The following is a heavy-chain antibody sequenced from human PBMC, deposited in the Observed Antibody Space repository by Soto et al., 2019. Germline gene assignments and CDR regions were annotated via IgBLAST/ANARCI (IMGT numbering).Heavy chain of an antibody. CDR3: ARSPPDHYGSSGAYFFDY. CDR1: SGSIISSSYY. CDR2: MYYSGNT. J-gene: IGHJ4*02. V-gene: IGHV4-39*01. D-gene: IGHD3-22*01. Sequence: PSETLSRTCTVSSGSIISSSYYWGWIRQPPGKGLEWIGSMYYSGNTHYNPSLESRVTISVDTSKNQFSLKLNSVTAADTAVYYCARSPPDHYGSSGAYFFDYWGQGTLVTVSS.